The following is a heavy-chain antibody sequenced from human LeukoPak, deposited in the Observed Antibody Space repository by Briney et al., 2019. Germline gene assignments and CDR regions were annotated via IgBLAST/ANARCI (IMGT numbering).Heavy chain of an antibody. D-gene: IGHD1-26*01. CDR2: IYYSGTT. CDR1: GGSVSNYY. CDR3: ARGSPGWELLIHFGY. V-gene: IGHV4-59*02. J-gene: IGHJ4*02. Sequence: SETLSLTCTVSGGSVSNYYWSWIRQPPGKGLEWIGCIYYSGTTNYNPSLKSRVTISADTSKNQFSLKLSSVTAADTAVYYCARGSPGWELLIHFGYWGQGTLVTVSS.